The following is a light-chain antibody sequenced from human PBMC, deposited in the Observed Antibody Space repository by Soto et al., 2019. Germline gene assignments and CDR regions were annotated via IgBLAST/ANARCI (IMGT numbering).Light chain of an antibody. V-gene: IGKV1-5*03. CDR2: KAS. J-gene: IGKJ1*01. CDR1: QSISSW. CDR3: KQYNSYSRT. Sequence: DIQMTQSPSTLSASVGERVTITCRASQSISSWLAWYQQKPGKAPKLLIYKASSLKSGVPSRFSGSGSGTEFTLTISSLQPDDFATYDCKQYNSYSRTFGQGTKVEIK.